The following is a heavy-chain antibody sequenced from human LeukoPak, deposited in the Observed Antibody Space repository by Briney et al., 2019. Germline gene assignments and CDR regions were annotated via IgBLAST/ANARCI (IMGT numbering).Heavy chain of an antibody. Sequence: GGALRLSCAASGFTFSSYAMSWVRQAPGKGLEWVSAIRDSGSSTHYADSVKGRFTTSRDNAKNTLDLQMNSLRAEDTAVYYCARRSSGSPPYYFDYWGQGTLVTVSS. V-gene: IGHV3-23*01. J-gene: IGHJ4*02. CDR1: GFTFSSYA. D-gene: IGHD1-26*01. CDR3: ARRSSGSPPYYFDY. CDR2: IRDSGSST.